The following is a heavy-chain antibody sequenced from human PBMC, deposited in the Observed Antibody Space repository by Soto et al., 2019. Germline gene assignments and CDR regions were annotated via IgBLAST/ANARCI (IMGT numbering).Heavy chain of an antibody. CDR2: INHSGST. D-gene: IGHD3-3*01. Sequence: SETLSLTCAVYGGSFSGYYWSWIRQPPGKGLEWIGEINHSGSTNYNPSLKSRVTISVDTSKNQFSLRLNSVTAADTAVYYCARSSIKPQAFMYPFDSWSQGTLVTVSS. CDR3: ARSSIKPQAFMYPFDS. J-gene: IGHJ4*02. CDR1: GGSFSGYY. V-gene: IGHV4-34*01.